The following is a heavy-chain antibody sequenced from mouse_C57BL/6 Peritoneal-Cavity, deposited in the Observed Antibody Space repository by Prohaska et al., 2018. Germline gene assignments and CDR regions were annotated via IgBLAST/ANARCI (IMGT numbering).Heavy chain of an antibody. V-gene: IGHV1-19*01. D-gene: IGHD1-1*01. CDR1: GYTFTDYY. CDR3: ARWVATVVGYYFDY. J-gene: IGHJ2*01. Sequence: PGASVKMSCKASGYTFTDYYMNWVKQSHGKSLEWIGVINPYNGGTSYNQKFKGKATLTVDKSSSTAYMELNSLTSEDSAVYYCARWVATVVGYYFDYWGQGTTLTVSA. CDR2: INPYNGGT.